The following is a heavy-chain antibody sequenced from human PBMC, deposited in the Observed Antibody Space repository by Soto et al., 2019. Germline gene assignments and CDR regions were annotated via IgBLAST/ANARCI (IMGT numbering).Heavy chain of an antibody. D-gene: IGHD3-22*01. CDR2: ISGSGGST. CDR1: GFTVSSYA. Sequence: PXVSLRLSCAASGFTVSSYAMSWVRQAPGKGLEWVSAISGSGGSTYYADSVKGRFTISRDNSKNTLYLQMNSLRAEDTAVYYCAKEMGNYYDSSGYYVAAEYWGQGTLVTVSS. J-gene: IGHJ4*02. V-gene: IGHV3-23*01. CDR3: AKEMGNYYDSSGYYVAAEY.